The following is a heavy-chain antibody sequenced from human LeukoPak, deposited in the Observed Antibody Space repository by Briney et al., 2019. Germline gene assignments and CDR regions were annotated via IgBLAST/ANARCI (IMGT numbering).Heavy chain of an antibody. V-gene: IGHV1-69*13. Sequence: GASVKVSCKASRGTFSSYAISWVRQAPGQGLEWMGGIIPIFGTANYAQKFQGRVTITADESTSTAYMELSSLRSEDTAVYYCARSFYRGVHYFDYWGQGTLVTVSS. CDR1: RGTFSSYA. CDR3: ARSFYRGVHYFDY. CDR2: IIPIFGTA. J-gene: IGHJ4*02. D-gene: IGHD2/OR15-2a*01.